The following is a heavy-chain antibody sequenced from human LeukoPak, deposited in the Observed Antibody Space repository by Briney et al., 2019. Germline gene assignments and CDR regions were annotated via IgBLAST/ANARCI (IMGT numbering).Heavy chain of an antibody. J-gene: IGHJ4*02. CDR1: GFALSTSGMC. CDR2: IYYSGST. D-gene: IGHD1-26*01. CDR3: ARVAIVGATSPDY. Sequence: SGPTLVNPTQTLTLTCTFSGFALSTSGMCVSWIRQPPGKGLEWIGYIYYSGSTYYNPSLKSRVTISVDTSKNQFSLKLSSVTAADTAVYYCARVAIVGATSPDYWGQGTLVTVSS. V-gene: IGHV4-30-4*08.